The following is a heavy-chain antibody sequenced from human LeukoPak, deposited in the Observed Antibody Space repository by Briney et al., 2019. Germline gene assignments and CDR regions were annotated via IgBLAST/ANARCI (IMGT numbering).Heavy chain of an antibody. Sequence: ASVKVSCKASGGTFSSYAISWVRQAPGQGLEWMGRIIPILGIADYAQKFRGRVTITADKSTSTAYMELSSLRSEDTAVYYCANRYCSGGSCYHNDYWGQGTLVTVSS. CDR1: GGTFSSYA. V-gene: IGHV1-69*04. CDR2: IIPILGIA. J-gene: IGHJ4*02. D-gene: IGHD2-15*01. CDR3: ANRYCSGGSCYHNDY.